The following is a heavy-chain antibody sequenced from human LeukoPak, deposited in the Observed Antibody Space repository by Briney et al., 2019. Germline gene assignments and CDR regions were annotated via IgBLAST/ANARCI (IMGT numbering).Heavy chain of an antibody. J-gene: IGHJ4*02. D-gene: IGHD6-19*01. CDR1: GFTFDDYA. Sequence: QPGGSLRLSCAASGFTFDDYAMHWVRQAPGKGLEWVSLISGDGGSTYYADSVKGRFTISRDNSKNTLYLQMSSVRAEDTAVYYCVRGWDYDYWGQGTLVTVSS. CDR3: VRGWDYDY. V-gene: IGHV3-43*02. CDR2: ISGDGGST.